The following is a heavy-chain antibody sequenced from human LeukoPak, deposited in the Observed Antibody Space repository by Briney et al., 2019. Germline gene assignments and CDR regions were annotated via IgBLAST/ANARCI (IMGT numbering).Heavy chain of an antibody. CDR1: GGSISSSSYY. CDR3: ASRLRFLEWLSNDY. CDR2: IYYSGST. D-gene: IGHD3-3*01. J-gene: IGHJ4*02. V-gene: IGHV4-39*01. Sequence: SETLSLTCTVSGGSISSSSYYWGWLRQPPGKGLEWIGSIYYSGSTYYNPSLKSRVTISVDTSKNQFSLKLSSVTAADTAVYYCASRLRFLEWLSNDYWGQGTLVTVSS.